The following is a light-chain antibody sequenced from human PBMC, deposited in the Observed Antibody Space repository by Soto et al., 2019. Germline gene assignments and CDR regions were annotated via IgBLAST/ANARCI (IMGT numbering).Light chain of an antibody. CDR3: LQDYNYPHT. CDR1: QSIRND. CDR2: AAS. V-gene: IGKV1-6*01. J-gene: IGKJ4*01. Sequence: AIQMTQSPSTLSAAVGDRVTITCRASQSIRNDLGWYQQKPGKAPKLLIYAASSLQSGVPSRFSGSGSGTDFTLTISSLQPEDFATYYCLQDYNYPHTFGGGTKVEIK.